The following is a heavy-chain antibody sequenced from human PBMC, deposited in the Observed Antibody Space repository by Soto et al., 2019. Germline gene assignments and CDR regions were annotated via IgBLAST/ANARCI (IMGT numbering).Heavy chain of an antibody. V-gene: IGHV3-33*01. CDR2: IWYDGSNK. CDR1: GFTFSSYG. CDR3: ARDYVGANYYGSAPYFQH. Sequence: PGGSLRLSCAASGFTFSSYGMHWVRQAPGKGLEWVAVIWYDGSNKYYADSVKGRFTISRDNSKNTLYLQMNSLRAEDTAVYYCARDYVGANYYGSAPYFQHWGQGTLVTVSS. J-gene: IGHJ1*01. D-gene: IGHD3-10*01.